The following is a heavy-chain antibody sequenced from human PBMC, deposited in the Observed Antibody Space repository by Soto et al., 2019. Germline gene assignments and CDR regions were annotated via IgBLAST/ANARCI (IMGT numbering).Heavy chain of an antibody. V-gene: IGHV3-23*01. CDR1: GFTFTSYA. CDR3: LRGNSGYGNFDY. J-gene: IGHJ4*02. CDR2: ISGSGGSE. Sequence: VRLSWAVSGFTFTSYAMTWVRQAPGKGLEWVSAISGSGGSEFYADSVKGRFTISRDNAKNTLYLQLNSLRAEDTAVYYCLRGNSGYGNFDYWGQGTRVTVSS. D-gene: IGHD5-12*01.